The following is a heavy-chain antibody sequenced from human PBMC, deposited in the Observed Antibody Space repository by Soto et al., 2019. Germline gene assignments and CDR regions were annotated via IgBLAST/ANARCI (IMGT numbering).Heavy chain of an antibody. Sequence: PSETLSLTCAVYGGSISSYYWSWTRQPPGKGLEWIGYIYYSGSTNYNPSLKSRVTISVDTSKNQFSLKLSSVTAADTAVYYCARVLVWSGYYNYFDYWGQGTLVTVSS. CDR1: GGSISSYY. J-gene: IGHJ4*02. CDR3: ARVLVWSGYYNYFDY. D-gene: IGHD3-3*01. V-gene: IGHV4-59*01. CDR2: IYYSGST.